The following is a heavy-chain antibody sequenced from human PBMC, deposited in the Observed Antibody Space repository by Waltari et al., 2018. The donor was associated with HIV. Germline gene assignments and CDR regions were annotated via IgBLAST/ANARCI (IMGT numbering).Heavy chain of an antibody. D-gene: IGHD2-8*01. J-gene: IGHJ4*02. Sequence: QLQLQESGPGLVKPSETLSLTCTVSGGSISSSSLYWGWIRQPPGKGLEWIGSIYYRGSTYYNPSLKSRVTISVDTSKNQFSLKLSSVTAADTAVYYCARHPRTNLDYGDYWGQGTLVTVSS. CDR1: GGSISSSSLY. CDR3: ARHPRTNLDYGDY. V-gene: IGHV4-39*01. CDR2: IYYRGST.